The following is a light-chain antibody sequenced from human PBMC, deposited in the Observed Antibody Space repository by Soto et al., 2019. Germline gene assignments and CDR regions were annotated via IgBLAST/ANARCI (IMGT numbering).Light chain of an antibody. CDR1: QSVSSN. V-gene: IGKV3-15*01. Sequence: EIVMTQSPATLSVSPGERATLSCMASQSVSSNLAWYQQKPSQPPRLLIYGASTRATGNPARFSGSGSGTEFTITISSLQSEDFAVYYCQQNNNWPLTFGQGTKAEIK. CDR3: QQNNNWPLT. J-gene: IGKJ1*01. CDR2: GAS.